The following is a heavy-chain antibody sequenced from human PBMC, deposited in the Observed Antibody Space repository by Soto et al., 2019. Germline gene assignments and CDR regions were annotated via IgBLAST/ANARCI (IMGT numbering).Heavy chain of an antibody. CDR3: ARFLLRGYTIQYYFDY. CDR1: GGTPSSYA. J-gene: IGHJ4*02. D-gene: IGHD5-18*01. V-gene: IGHV1-69*13. CDR2: IIPIFGTA. Sequence: ASVKVSCKASGGTPSSYAISWVRQAPGQGLEWMGGIIPIFGTANYAQKFQGRVTITADESTSTAYMELSSLRSEDTAVYYCARFLLRGYTIQYYFDYWGKGTLVTVSS.